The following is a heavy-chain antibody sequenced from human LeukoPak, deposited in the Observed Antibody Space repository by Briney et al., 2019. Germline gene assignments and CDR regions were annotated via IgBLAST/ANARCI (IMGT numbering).Heavy chain of an antibody. CDR3: GRGHSSPSGYLSPFDY. D-gene: IGHD6-6*01. V-gene: IGHV1-69*05. J-gene: IGHJ4*02. CDR1: VGTFSSYS. CDR2: LIPILGTA. Sequence: SVKVSCEASVGTFSSYSISWVRQAPGQGREGMGGLIPILGTANYAQTFQGRVTITTDESTRTAYRELNTLRCRGTRVLLCGRGHSSPSGYLSPFDYWGQGTLVTVSS.